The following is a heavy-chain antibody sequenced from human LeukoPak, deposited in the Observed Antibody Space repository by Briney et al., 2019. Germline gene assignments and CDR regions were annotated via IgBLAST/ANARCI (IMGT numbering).Heavy chain of an antibody. CDR2: ISSSSSTI. CDR3: ARDPDDFWSGYYPEWFDP. Sequence: SGGSLRLSCAASGFTFSSYSMNWVRQAPGKGLEWVSYISSSSSTIYYADSVKGRLTISRDNAKNSLYLQMNSLRAEDTAVYYCARDPDDFWSGYYPEWFDPWGQGTLVTVSS. CDR1: GFTFSSYS. D-gene: IGHD3-3*01. V-gene: IGHV3-48*01. J-gene: IGHJ5*02.